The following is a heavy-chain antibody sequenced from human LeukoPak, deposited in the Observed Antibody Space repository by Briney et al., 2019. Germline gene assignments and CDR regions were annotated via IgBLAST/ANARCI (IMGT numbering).Heavy chain of an antibody. D-gene: IGHD3-3*01. CDR1: GGSVSSDSYH. V-gene: IGHV4-61*02. Sequence: TSQTLSLTCTVSGGSVSSDSYHWNWIRQPAGKPLEWIGRVYLRGTTNYTPSLKSRVSISVDTSKNQFSLNLNSVTAADTAVYYCARGVIIINWFGSWGQGTRVTVSS. CDR2: VYLRGTT. J-gene: IGHJ5*01. CDR3: ARGVIIINWFGS.